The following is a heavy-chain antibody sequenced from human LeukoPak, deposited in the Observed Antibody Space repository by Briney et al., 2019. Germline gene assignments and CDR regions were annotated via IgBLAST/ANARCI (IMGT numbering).Heavy chain of an antibody. CDR3: ARDHLPPGPLLSFDY. V-gene: IGHV3-7*01. Sequence: PGGSLRLSCAASGFTFSSYWMSWVRQAPGKGLEWVANIKQDGSEKYYVDSVKGRFTISRDNAKNSLYLQMNSLRAEDTAVYYCARDHLPPGPLLSFDYWGQGTLVTVSS. J-gene: IGHJ4*02. CDR2: IKQDGSEK. CDR1: GFTFSSYW. D-gene: IGHD1-26*01.